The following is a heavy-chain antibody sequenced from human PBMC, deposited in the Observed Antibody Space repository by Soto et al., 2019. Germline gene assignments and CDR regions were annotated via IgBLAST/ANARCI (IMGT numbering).Heavy chain of an antibody. CDR2: IYWDDDK. D-gene: IGHD3-9*01. V-gene: IGHV2-5*02. Sequence: SGPTLVNPTQTLTLTCTFSGFSLSTSGVGVGWIRQPPGKALEWLALIYWDDDKRYSPSLKSRLTITKDTSNNQVVLTMTNMDPVDTATYYCAHVLRYFDWLTSGEGFDYWGQGTLVTVSS. J-gene: IGHJ4*02. CDR3: AHVLRYFDWLTSGEGFDY. CDR1: GFSLSTSGVG.